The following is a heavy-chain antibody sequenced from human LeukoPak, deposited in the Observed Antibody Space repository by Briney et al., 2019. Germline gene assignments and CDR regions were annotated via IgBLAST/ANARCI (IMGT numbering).Heavy chain of an antibody. CDR3: AKDDSMTLDHFDY. V-gene: IGHV3-23*01. Sequence: GGSLRLSCAASAFTFNNFAMSWVRQAPGKGLEWVSGINHSGGHKYYADSVKGRFTISRDNSKYTLYLQMNSLRAEDTAVDYCAKDDSMTLDHFDYWGQGTLVSVSS. CDR1: AFTFNNFA. J-gene: IGHJ4*02. D-gene: IGHD4-11*01. CDR2: INHSGGHK.